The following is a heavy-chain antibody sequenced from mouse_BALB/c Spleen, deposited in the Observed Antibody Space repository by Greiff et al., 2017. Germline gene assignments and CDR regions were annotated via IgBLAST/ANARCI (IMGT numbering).Heavy chain of an antibody. CDR1: GFTFSSYA. CDR3: ARGPTGYFDV. CDR2: ISNGGST. V-gene: IGHV5-6-5*01. Sequence: EVKLVESGGGLVKPGGSLKLSCAASGFTFSSYAMSWVRQSPEKRLEWVASISNGGSTYYPDSVKGRFTISRDNAKNTLYLQMSSLKSEDTAMYYCARGPTGYFDVWGAGTTVTVSS. J-gene: IGHJ1*01. D-gene: IGHD4-1*02.